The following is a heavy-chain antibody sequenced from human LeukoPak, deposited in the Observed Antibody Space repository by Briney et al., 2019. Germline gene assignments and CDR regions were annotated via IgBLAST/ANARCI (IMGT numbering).Heavy chain of an antibody. CDR3: ARGWGEKGRCRGGTCNNPQFDY. D-gene: IGHD2-15*01. J-gene: IGHJ4*02. V-gene: IGHV3-7*01. CDR1: GFTFSYYW. Sequence: GGSLRLSCRASGFTFSYYWMTWVRQAPGKGLEWLATIKESGSEKYYVDSVKGRFTISRDNADNLVSLQMNSLRVEDTAVYYCARGWGEKGRCRGGTCNNPQFDYWGQGILVTVSS. CDR2: IKESGSEK.